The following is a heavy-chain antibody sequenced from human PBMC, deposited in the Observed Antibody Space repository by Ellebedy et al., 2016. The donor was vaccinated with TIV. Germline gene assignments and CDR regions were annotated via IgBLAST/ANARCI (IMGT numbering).Heavy chain of an antibody. CDR1: GFTFNNYA. J-gene: IGHJ4*02. CDR3: AKEALRLGIPTRFEY. Sequence: GGSLRLXXAASGFTFNNYAMSWVRQAPGKGLEWVSGIGDSGGTYYADSVKGRFTISRDNSKNTVTLQLNSLRVDDTAVYYCAKEALRLGIPTRFEYWGQGTLVTVSS. D-gene: IGHD3-16*01. CDR2: IGDSGGT. V-gene: IGHV3-23*01.